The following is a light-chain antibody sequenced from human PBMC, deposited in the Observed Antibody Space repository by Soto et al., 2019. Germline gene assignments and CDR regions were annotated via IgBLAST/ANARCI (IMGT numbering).Light chain of an antibody. CDR3: AAWDDSLNGHVV. Sequence: QSVLTQPPSASGTPGQGVAISCSGSSSNIGSSTVNWYRQLPGTAPKLLIYSNNQRPSGVPDRFSGSKSGTSASLAISGLQSEDEADYYCAAWDDSLNGHVVFGGGTKATVL. CDR2: SNN. V-gene: IGLV1-44*01. J-gene: IGLJ2*01. CDR1: SSNIGSST.